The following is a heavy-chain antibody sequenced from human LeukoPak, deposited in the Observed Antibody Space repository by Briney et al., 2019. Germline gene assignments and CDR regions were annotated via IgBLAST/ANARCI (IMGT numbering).Heavy chain of an antibody. D-gene: IGHD5-12*01. CDR1: GGSISGYY. CDR3: ARDPQRSYSGYEIDY. CDR2: IYYSGST. Sequence: SETLCLTCTVSGGSISGYYWSWIRQPPGKRLERSGDIYYSGSTNYNPSLKSRVTISVDTSKHRFSLNLSSVTAADTAVYYCARDPQRSYSGYEIDYWGQGTLVTVSS. J-gene: IGHJ4*02. V-gene: IGHV4-59*01.